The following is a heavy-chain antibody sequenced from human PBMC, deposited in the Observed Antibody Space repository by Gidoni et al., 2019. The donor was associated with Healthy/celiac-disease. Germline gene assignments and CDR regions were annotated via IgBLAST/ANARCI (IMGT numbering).Heavy chain of an antibody. J-gene: IGHJ3*02. V-gene: IGHV3-30-3*01. CDR3: ASAIAVAGIDAFDI. D-gene: IGHD6-19*01. CDR2: ISYDGSNK. Sequence: QVQLVESGGGVVQPGRSLRLSCAASGFTFSSYAMHWVRQAPGKGLEGVAVISYDGSNKYYADSVKGRFTISRDNSKNTLYLQMNSLRAEDTAVYYCASAIAVAGIDAFDIWGQGTMVTVSS. CDR1: GFTFSSYA.